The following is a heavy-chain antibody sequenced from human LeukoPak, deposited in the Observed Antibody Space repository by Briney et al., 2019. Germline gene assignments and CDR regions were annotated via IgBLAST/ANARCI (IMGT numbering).Heavy chain of an antibody. D-gene: IGHD3-10*01. Sequence: SETLSLTCTVSGDSISNYYWSWIRQPAGKGLEWIGRLYTSESTTYNPSLRSRVTMSLDTPKNQLSLKLSSVTAADTAVYYCARSSRYYGSGSYYKSLDRSGYAFDYWGQGTLVTVSS. CDR1: GDSISNYY. CDR3: ARSSRYYGSGSYYKSLDRSGYAFDY. J-gene: IGHJ4*02. V-gene: IGHV4-4*07. CDR2: LYTSEST.